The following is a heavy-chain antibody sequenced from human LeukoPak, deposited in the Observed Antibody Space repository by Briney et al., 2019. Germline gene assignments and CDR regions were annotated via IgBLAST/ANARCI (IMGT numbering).Heavy chain of an antibody. Sequence: SETLSLTCTVSGVSISSYYWSWIWQPPGKGLEWIGYIYYSGSTNYNPSLKSRVTISVDTSKNQFSLKLSSVTAADTAVYYCARGGSSGWPGIDYWGQGTLVTVSS. CDR3: ARGGSSGWPGIDY. CDR1: GVSISSYY. V-gene: IGHV4-59*01. J-gene: IGHJ4*02. D-gene: IGHD6-19*01. CDR2: IYYSGST.